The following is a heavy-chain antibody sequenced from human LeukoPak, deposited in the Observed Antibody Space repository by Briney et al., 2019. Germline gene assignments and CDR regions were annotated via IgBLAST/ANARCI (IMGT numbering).Heavy chain of an antibody. CDR3: AKGDIVATINAFDI. D-gene: IGHD5-12*01. CDR1: GFTFSNYV. V-gene: IGHV3-30*18. J-gene: IGHJ3*02. CDR2: ISSDGTNK. Sequence: PGGSLRLSCAASGFTFSNYVIHWVRQAPGKGLEWVALISSDGTNKYYADSVKGRFTISRDNSKNTLYLQMNSLRAEDTAVYYCAKGDIVATINAFDIWGQGTMVTVSS.